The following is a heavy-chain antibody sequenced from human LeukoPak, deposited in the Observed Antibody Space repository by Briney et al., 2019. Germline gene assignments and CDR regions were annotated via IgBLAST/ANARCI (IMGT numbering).Heavy chain of an antibody. CDR2: IYPGDSDT. J-gene: IGHJ4*02. CDR1: GYSFTSYW. Sequence: GESLKISCKGSGYSFTSYWIGWVRQMPGKGLVWMGIIYPGDSDTRYSPSFQGQVTISADKSISTAYLQWSSLKASDTAMYYCARHGSSSWYYFDYWGQGTLVTVSS. V-gene: IGHV5-51*01. CDR3: ARHGSSSWYYFDY. D-gene: IGHD6-13*01.